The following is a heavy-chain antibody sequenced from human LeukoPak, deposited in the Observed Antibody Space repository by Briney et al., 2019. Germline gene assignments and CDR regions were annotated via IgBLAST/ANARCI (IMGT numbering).Heavy chain of an antibody. CDR1: GFTFSDYY. CDR2: ISSSGSTI. J-gene: IGHJ6*02. CDR3: ARFQRSQWLCLTTSYYYYYGMDV. D-gene: IGHD6-19*01. Sequence: GGSLRLSCAASGFTFSDYYMSWIRQAPGKGLEWVSYISSSGSTIYYADSVKGRFTISRDNAKNSLYLQMNSLRAEDTAVYYCARFQRSQWLCLTTSYYYYYGMDVWGQGTTVTVSS. V-gene: IGHV3-11*01.